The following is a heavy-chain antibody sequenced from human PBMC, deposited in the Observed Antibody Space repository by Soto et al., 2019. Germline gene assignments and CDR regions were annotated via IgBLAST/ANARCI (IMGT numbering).Heavy chain of an antibody. D-gene: IGHD1-1*01. V-gene: IGHV1-46*03. CDR3: ARRFYNGLYYMDV. CDR2: INPSAGST. CDR1: GYSFTSYY. Sequence: VQLLQSGAEVKKTGASVKVSCKASGYSFTSYYINWVRQAPGQGLEWMGIINPSAGSTTYAQKFQGRVTMTRDTSTSTVYMELSSLRSEDTAVYYCARRFYNGLYYMDVWGKGTTVTVSS. J-gene: IGHJ6*03.